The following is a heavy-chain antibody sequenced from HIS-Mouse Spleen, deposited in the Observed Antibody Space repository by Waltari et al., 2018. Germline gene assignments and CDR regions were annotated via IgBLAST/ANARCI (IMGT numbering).Heavy chain of an antibody. CDR2: IYYSGST. V-gene: IGHV4-39*07. CDR1: GGSISSSSYY. CDR3: AREIPYSSSWYDWYFDL. D-gene: IGHD6-13*01. J-gene: IGHJ2*01. Sequence: QLQLQESGPGLVKPSETLSLTCTVSGGSISSSSYYWGWIRQPPGTGLEGIGGIYYSGSTNTNPYLKSRVTMSVDTSKTQFSLKLSSVTAADTAVYYCAREIPYSSSWYDWYFDLWGRGTLVTVSS.